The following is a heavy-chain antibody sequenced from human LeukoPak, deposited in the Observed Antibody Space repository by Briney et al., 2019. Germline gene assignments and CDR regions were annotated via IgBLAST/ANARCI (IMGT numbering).Heavy chain of an antibody. CDR3: ATDANWGFDY. D-gene: IGHD7-27*01. CDR2: IRYDGSNK. CDR1: GFTFSGYG. V-gene: IGHV3-30*02. J-gene: IGHJ4*02. Sequence: PGGSLRLSCAASGFTFSGYGMHWVRQAPGKGLEWVAFIRYDGSNKYYADSVKGRFTISRDNSKNTLYLQMNSLRAEDTAVYYCATDANWGFDYWGQGTLVTVSS.